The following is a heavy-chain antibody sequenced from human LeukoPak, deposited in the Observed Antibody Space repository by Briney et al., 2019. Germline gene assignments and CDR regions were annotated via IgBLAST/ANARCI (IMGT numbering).Heavy chain of an antibody. J-gene: IGHJ4*02. CDR2: ISWNSGGI. Sequence: PGRSLRLSCAASGFTFDDYGMRWVRQAPGKGLEWVSGISWNSGGIGYADSVKGRFTISRDNAKNSLYLQMNRLRAEDTALYSCAKDLPQYYDRSGYFDYWGQGTLVTVSS. D-gene: IGHD3-22*01. V-gene: IGHV3-9*01. CDR3: AKDLPQYYDRSGYFDY. CDR1: GFTFDDYG.